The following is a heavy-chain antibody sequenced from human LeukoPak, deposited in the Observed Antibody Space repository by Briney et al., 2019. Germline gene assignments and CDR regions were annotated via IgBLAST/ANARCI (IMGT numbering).Heavy chain of an antibody. CDR3: AREKQPGGTPFDY. CDR1: GFTFTGHS. Sequence: GGSLRLSCVGSGFTFTGHSMHWVRQAPVKGLEWVAVAAHDEKTIFYADSLKGRFTVSRDNSKNTVYLQMNSLRDEDTAVYYCAREKQPGGTPFDYWGQGSLVTVSS. V-gene: IGHV3-30*03. D-gene: IGHD1-26*01. CDR2: AAHDEKTI. J-gene: IGHJ4*02.